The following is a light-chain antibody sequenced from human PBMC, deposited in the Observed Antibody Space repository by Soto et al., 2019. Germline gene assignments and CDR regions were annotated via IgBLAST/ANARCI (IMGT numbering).Light chain of an antibody. Sequence: IVLTQSPGTLSLSPGERATLSRRASQSVSSTYLAWYQQKSGQAPRLLIYGASSRATGIPDRFSGSGSGTDFTLTISRLEPEDFAVYYCQQYGSSPGLYTFGQGTKLEIK. CDR3: QQYGSSPGLYT. CDR2: GAS. J-gene: IGKJ2*01. V-gene: IGKV3-20*01. CDR1: QSVSSTY.